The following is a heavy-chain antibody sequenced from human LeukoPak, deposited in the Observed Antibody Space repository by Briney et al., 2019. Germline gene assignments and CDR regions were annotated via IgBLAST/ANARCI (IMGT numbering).Heavy chain of an antibody. Sequence: TSETLSLTCLDSFRPYYWSWIRQSPDKGLEWIGEINQYGGTNYNPSLQDRLTISVDTSQNQFSLRLTPVTAADTGVYFCASGPRTMVLLRWGQGTLVAVSS. V-gene: IGHV4-34*01. CDR2: INQYGGT. CDR3: ASGPRTMVLLR. J-gene: IGHJ4*02. CDR1: FRPYY. D-gene: IGHD4/OR15-4a*01.